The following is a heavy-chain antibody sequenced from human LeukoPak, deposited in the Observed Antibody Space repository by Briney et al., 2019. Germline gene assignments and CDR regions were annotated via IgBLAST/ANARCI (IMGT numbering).Heavy chain of an antibody. V-gene: IGHV3-23*01. J-gene: IGHJ4*02. Sequence: GGSLRLSCAASGFTFSNYAMSWVRQAPGKGLEWVSAISGSGGSTYYADSVKGRSTISRDNSKNTLYLQMNSLRAEDTAVYYCAKGETYYYDSSGYLDYWGQGTQVTVSS. CDR3: AKGETYYYDSSGYLDY. CDR1: GFTFSNYA. D-gene: IGHD3-22*01. CDR2: ISGSGGST.